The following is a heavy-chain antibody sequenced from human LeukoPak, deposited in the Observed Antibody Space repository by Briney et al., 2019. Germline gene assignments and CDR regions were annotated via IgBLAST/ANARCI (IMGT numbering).Heavy chain of an antibody. Sequence: KSSETLSLTCTVSGGSISSYYWSWIRQPPGKGLEWIGYIYYSGSTNYNPSLKSRVTISVDTSKNQFSLKLSSVTAADTAVYYCAREMQHSYGMDVWGQGTTVTVSS. V-gene: IGHV4-59*01. CDR2: IYYSGST. J-gene: IGHJ6*02. CDR1: GGSISSYY. D-gene: IGHD3-3*02. CDR3: AREMQHSYGMDV.